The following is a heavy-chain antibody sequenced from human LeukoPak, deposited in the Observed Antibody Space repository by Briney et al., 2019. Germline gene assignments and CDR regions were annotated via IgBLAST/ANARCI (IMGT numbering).Heavy chain of an antibody. V-gene: IGHV1-2*02. Sequence: GASVKVSCKASGYTFTGYYMHWVRQAPGQGLEWMGWINPNSGGTNYAQKFQGRVTMTRDTSISTAYMELSRLRSDDTAVYYCARGHPYYYDSSGYCYLPETDYWGQGTLVTVSS. CDR3: ARGHPYYYDSSGYCYLPETDY. D-gene: IGHD3-22*01. J-gene: IGHJ4*02. CDR2: INPNSGGT. CDR1: GYTFTGYY.